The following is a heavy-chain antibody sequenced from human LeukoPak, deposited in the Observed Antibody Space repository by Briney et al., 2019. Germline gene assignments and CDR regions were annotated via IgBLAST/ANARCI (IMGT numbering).Heavy chain of an antibody. CDR1: GGTFSSYA. D-gene: IGHD3-3*01. CDR3: ARGPSQYYDFWSGSRPSYYYMDV. J-gene: IGHJ6*03. V-gene: IGHV1-69*05. CDR2: IIPIFDTA. Sequence: AASVKVSCKASGGTFSSYAISWVRQAPGQELEWMGGIIPIFDTANYAQKFQGRVTITTDESTSTAYMELSSLRSEDTAVYYCARGPSQYYDFWSGSRPSYYYMDVWGKGTTVTVSS.